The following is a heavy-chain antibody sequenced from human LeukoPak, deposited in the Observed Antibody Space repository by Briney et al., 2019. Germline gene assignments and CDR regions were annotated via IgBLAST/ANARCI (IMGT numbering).Heavy chain of an antibody. J-gene: IGHJ5*02. CDR1: GGSFSSHY. D-gene: IGHD6-13*01. Sequence: PSETLSLTCGVSGGSFSSHYWSWIRQPAGKGLEWIGRIYTSGSTNYNPSLKSRVTMSVDTSKNQFSLKLSSVTAADTAVYYCARDNGRRVAAAVNDWFDPWGQGTLVTVSS. CDR2: IYTSGST. V-gene: IGHV4-4*07. CDR3: ARDNGRRVAAAVNDWFDP.